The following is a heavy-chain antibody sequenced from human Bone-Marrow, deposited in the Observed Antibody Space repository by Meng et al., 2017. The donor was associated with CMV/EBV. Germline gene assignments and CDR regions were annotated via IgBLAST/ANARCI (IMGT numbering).Heavy chain of an antibody. CDR2: ISSSGSTK. CDR1: GFTFSSYE. Sequence: GGSLRLSCAVSGFTFSSYEMNWVRQAPGKGLEWVSYISSSGSTKYYADSVEGRFTISRDNANNSLYLQMNSLRAEDTALYFCARDVRGGHSSSWFPFAMDVWGQGTTVTVSS. D-gene: IGHD6-13*01. V-gene: IGHV3-48*03. J-gene: IGHJ6*02. CDR3: ARDVRGGHSSSWFPFAMDV.